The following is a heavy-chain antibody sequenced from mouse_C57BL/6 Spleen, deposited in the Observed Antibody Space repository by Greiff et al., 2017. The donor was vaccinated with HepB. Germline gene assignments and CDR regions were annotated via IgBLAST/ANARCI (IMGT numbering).Heavy chain of an antibody. J-gene: IGHJ4*01. CDR1: GYTFTSYW. V-gene: IGHV1-53*01. Sequence: VQLQQSGTELVKPGASVKLSCKASGYTFTSYWMHWVKQRPGQGLEWIGNINPSNGGTNYNEKFKSKATLTVDKSSSTAYMQLSSLTSEDSAVYYCARESHYYGSSYDYAMDYWGQGTSVTVSS. CDR2: INPSNGGT. CDR3: ARESHYYGSSYDYAMDY. D-gene: IGHD1-1*01.